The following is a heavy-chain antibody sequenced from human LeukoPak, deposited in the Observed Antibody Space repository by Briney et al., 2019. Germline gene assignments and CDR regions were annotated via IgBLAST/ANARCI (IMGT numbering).Heavy chain of an antibody. D-gene: IGHD2-2*01. Sequence: GGSLRLSCAASGFTFSDHYMSWIRQAPGKGLEWVANIKQDGSEKYYVDSVKGRFTISRDNAKNSLYLQMNSLRAEDTAVYYCARDGPWNIVVVPAAAMVYWGQGTLVTVSS. CDR1: GFTFSDHY. V-gene: IGHV3-7*01. CDR2: IKQDGSEK. J-gene: IGHJ4*02. CDR3: ARDGPWNIVVVPAAAMVY.